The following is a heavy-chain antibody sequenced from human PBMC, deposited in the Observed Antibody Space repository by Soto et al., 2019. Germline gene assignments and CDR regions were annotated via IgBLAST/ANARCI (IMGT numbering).Heavy chain of an antibody. Sequence: GGSLRLSCAASGFTFSSYAMSWVRQAPGKGLEWVSAISGSGGSTYYADSVTGRFTISRDDSKNTLYLQMISLIADDTAVYYCAKDPKAAGGLDAFDIWGQGTMVTVSS. CDR3: AKDPKAAGGLDAFDI. J-gene: IGHJ3*02. CDR1: GFTFSSYA. V-gene: IGHV3-23*01. CDR2: ISGSGGST. D-gene: IGHD6-13*01.